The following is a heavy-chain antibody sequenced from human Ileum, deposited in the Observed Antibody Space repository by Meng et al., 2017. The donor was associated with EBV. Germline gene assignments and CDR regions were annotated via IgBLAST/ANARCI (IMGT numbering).Heavy chain of an antibody. CDR1: EYTFTSYD. CDR2: MNPNRGTT. V-gene: IGHV1-8*01. CDR3: ATGVADFEY. Sequence: QLQLVQFGAEVKKPGASVKVSCKATEYTFTSYDINWVRQGTGKGLKWMGWMNPNRGTTGYAQTFQGRVTMTRNISKSTAYMDLSSLRSEDTAVYYCATGVADFEYWGQGTLVTVSS. J-gene: IGHJ4*02. D-gene: IGHD6-19*01.